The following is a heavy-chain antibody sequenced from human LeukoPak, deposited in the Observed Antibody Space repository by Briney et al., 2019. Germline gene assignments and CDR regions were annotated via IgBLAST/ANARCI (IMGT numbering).Heavy chain of an antibody. Sequence: ASVKVSCKASGYTFTTYDINWVRQATGQGLEWVGWMNPNSANTGYAQKFQGRVTITADTSTDTVYMELSSLSSEDTAVYYCAKMSTVTTGFDPWGQGTLVTVSS. J-gene: IGHJ5*02. V-gene: IGHV1-8*02. CDR3: AKMSTVTTGFDP. CDR2: MNPNSANT. D-gene: IGHD4-17*01. CDR1: GYTFTTYD.